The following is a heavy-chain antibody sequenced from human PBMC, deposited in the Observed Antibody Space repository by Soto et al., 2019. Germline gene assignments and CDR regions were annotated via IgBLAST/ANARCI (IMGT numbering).Heavy chain of an antibody. CDR1: GFTFSSYW. CDR3: ARAYCSDGICYPLDY. J-gene: IGHJ4*02. CDR2: INSDGSST. D-gene: IGHD2-15*01. Sequence: EVPLVESGGGLVQPGGSLRLSCAASGFTFSSYWMHWVRQAPGKGLVWVSRINSDGSSTSYADSVKGRFTISRDNDNSTPYLQMNSLRAEDTAGYHYARAYCSDGICYPLDYWGQGTLVTVSS. V-gene: IGHV3-74*01.